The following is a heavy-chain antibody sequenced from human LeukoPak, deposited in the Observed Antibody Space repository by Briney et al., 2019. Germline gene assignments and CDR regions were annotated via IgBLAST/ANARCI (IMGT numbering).Heavy chain of an antibody. CDR1: GGTFSSYA. CDR2: IIPIFGTA. Sequence: SVKVSCKASGGTFSSYAISWVRRAPGQGLEWMGGIIPIFGTANYAQKFQVRVTITADESTSTAYMELSSLGSEDTAVYYCAREGSVDWLGRRPLYFDYWGQGTLVTVSS. V-gene: IGHV1-69*01. CDR3: AREGSVDWLGRRPLYFDY. J-gene: IGHJ4*02. D-gene: IGHD3-9*01.